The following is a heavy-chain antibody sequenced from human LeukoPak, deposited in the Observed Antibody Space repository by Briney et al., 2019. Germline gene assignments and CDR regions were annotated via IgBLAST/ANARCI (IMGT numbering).Heavy chain of an antibody. Sequence: PGGSLRLSCAASGFTFSSSAMSWVRQVPGKGLEWVSGISASGGSTYYADSVKGRFTISRDNSKNTLYLQMNSLRAEDTAVYYCAKDGYSSSWYDFDYWGRGTLVTVSS. CDR2: ISASGGST. V-gene: IGHV3-23*01. J-gene: IGHJ4*02. CDR3: AKDGYSSSWYDFDY. D-gene: IGHD6-13*01. CDR1: GFTFSSSA.